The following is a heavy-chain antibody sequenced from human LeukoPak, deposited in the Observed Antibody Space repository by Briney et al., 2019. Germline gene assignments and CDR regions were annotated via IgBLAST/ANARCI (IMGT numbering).Heavy chain of an antibody. CDR3: ARKVEQWLPRGGVYYYYMDV. J-gene: IGHJ6*03. CDR2: INHSGST. CDR1: GGSFSGYY. D-gene: IGHD6-19*01. Sequence: SETLSLTCAVYGGSFSGYYWSWIRQPPGKGLEWIGEINHSGSTNYNPSLKSRVTISVDTSKNQFSLKLSSVTAADTAVYYCARKVEQWLPRGGVYYYYMDVWGKGTTVTVSS. V-gene: IGHV4-34*01.